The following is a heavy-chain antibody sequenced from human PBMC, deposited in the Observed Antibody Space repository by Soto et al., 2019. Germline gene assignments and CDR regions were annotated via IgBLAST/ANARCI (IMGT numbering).Heavy chain of an antibody. Sequence: SETLSLTCTVSGGSISSYYWSWIRQPPGKGLEWIGYIYYSGSTNYNPSLKSRVTISVDTSKNQFSLKLSSVTAADTAVYYCARDGQWLVNSGDYWGQGTLVTVSS. J-gene: IGHJ4*02. CDR1: GGSISSYY. D-gene: IGHD6-19*01. V-gene: IGHV4-59*12. CDR2: IYYSGST. CDR3: ARDGQWLVNSGDY.